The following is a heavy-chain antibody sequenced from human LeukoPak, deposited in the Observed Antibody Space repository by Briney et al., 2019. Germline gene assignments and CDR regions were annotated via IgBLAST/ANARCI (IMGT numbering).Heavy chain of an antibody. CDR3: ARSYDSSGYYYLEYFDY. D-gene: IGHD3-22*01. J-gene: IGHJ4*02. Sequence: SETLSLTCAVYGGSFSGYYWSWIRQPPGKGLEWIGEINHSGSTNYNPSLKSRVTISVDTSKNQFSLKLSSVTAADTAVYYCARSYDSSGYYYLEYFDYWGQGTLVTVSS. CDR1: GGSFSGYY. V-gene: IGHV4-34*01. CDR2: INHSGST.